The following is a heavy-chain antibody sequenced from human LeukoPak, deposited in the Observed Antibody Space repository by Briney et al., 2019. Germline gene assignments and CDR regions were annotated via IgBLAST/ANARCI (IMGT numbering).Heavy chain of an antibody. CDR1: GASITSGRYY. CDR2: VYYSGST. V-gene: IGHV4-39*01. D-gene: IGHD6-25*01. Sequence: PSETLSLTCTVSGASITSGRYYWGWIRQPPGKGLEWIGSVYYSGSTYYNPSLKSRVTISVDTSKNQFSLNLSSVTAADTAVYYCARHGSAYSTGSFHVYFDYWGQGTQVTVSS. J-gene: IGHJ4*02. CDR3: ARHGSAYSTGSFHVYFDY.